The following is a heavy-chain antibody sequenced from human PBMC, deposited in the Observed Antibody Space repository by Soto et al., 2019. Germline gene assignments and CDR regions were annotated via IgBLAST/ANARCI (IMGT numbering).Heavy chain of an antibody. V-gene: IGHV3-23*01. CDR3: AKVRYSGYDYVY. D-gene: IGHD5-12*01. Sequence: EVQLLESGGGLVQPGGSLRLSCAASGFTSSNYAMSWVRQAPGKGLEWVSVIRGRGADTYYADSVKGRFTISRDNSENTLYLQMNSLRAEDTAVYYCAKVRYSGYDYVYWGQGTLVTVSS. J-gene: IGHJ4*02. CDR2: IRGRGADT. CDR1: GFTSSNYA.